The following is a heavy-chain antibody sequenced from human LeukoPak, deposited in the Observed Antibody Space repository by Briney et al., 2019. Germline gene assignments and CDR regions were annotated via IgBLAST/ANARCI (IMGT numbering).Heavy chain of an antibody. J-gene: IGHJ4*02. CDR2: INHSGST. V-gene: IGHV4-34*01. Sequence: SGTLSLTCAVYGGSFSGYYWTWIRQPPGKGLEWIGEINHSGSTNYNPSLKSRVTISVDTSKNQFSLNLNSVTAADTAVYYCAGSGWYSFDYWGQGTLVTVSS. CDR3: AGSGWYSFDY. CDR1: GGSFSGYY. D-gene: IGHD6-19*01.